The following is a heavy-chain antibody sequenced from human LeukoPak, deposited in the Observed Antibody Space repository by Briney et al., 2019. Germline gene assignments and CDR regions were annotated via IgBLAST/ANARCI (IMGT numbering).Heavy chain of an antibody. CDR3: ARGLLTVYTFPNFDY. J-gene: IGHJ4*02. Sequence: PSETLSLTYTVSGGFLSSSSFYWGWVPQPPGKGLEWVVRMYYSGSTYYNPSVKGRVTISVDTSKNPFSLKLSSVTAADTAVYSCARGLLTVYTFPNFDYRGQGALVSVSS. V-gene: IGHV4-39*01. D-gene: IGHD2-8*01. CDR2: MYYSGST. CDR1: GGFLSSSSFY.